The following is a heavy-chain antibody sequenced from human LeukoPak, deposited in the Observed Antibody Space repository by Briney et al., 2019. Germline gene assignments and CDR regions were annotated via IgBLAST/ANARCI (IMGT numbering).Heavy chain of an antibody. Sequence: SETLSLTCAVYGGSFSGYYWSWIRQPPGKGLEWIGEINHSGSTNYNPSFKSRVTISVDTSKNQFSLKLSSVTAADTAVYYCARGQGSSSWYRGVFFDYWGQGTLVTVSS. J-gene: IGHJ4*02. V-gene: IGHV4-34*01. CDR1: GGSFSGYY. CDR2: INHSGST. CDR3: ARGQGSSSWYRGVFFDY. D-gene: IGHD6-13*01.